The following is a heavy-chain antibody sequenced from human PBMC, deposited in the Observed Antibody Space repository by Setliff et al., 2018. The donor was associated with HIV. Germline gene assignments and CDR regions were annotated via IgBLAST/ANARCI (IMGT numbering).Heavy chain of an antibody. Sequence: ASVKVSCKSSGYTFSNFGVSWVRQAPGQGLEWLGYINGYSGKTHFPPRLHGRLTMTTDTSTDTVYLELRSLASDDTAIYYCAREAPRYAPGAFGMWGLGTMVTVSS. CDR1: GYTFSNFG. V-gene: IGHV1-18*01. J-gene: IGHJ3*02. D-gene: IGHD1-1*01. CDR3: AREAPRYAPGAFGM. CDR2: INGYSGKT.